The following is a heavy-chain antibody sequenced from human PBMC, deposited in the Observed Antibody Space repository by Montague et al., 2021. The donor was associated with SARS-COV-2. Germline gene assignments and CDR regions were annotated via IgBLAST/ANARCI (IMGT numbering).Heavy chain of an antibody. Sequence: PALVKPTQTPTLTCTFSGFSLSTSGMCVSWIRQPPGKALEWLTLIDWDDDKYYSTSLKTRLTISKDTSKNQVVLTMTNMDPVDTATYYCARSYGTTVVTRASDYWGQGTLVTVSS. CDR3: ARSYGTTVVTRASDY. J-gene: IGHJ4*02. D-gene: IGHD4-23*01. V-gene: IGHV2-70*01. CDR1: GFSLSTSGMC. CDR2: IDWDDDK.